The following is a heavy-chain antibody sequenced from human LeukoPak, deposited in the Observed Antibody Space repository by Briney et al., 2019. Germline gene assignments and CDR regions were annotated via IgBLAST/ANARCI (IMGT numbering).Heavy chain of an antibody. CDR3: ARAYSSWYLVVCDY. Sequence: GRSLRLSCAASGFTFNSYAMHWVRQAPGKGLEWVALISYDGSNKYYADSVKGRFTISRDNSKNTLYLQMNSLRAEDTAVYYCARAYSSWYLVVCDYWGQGTLVTVSS. J-gene: IGHJ4*02. CDR1: GFTFNSYA. CDR2: ISYDGSNK. V-gene: IGHV3-30*04. D-gene: IGHD6-13*01.